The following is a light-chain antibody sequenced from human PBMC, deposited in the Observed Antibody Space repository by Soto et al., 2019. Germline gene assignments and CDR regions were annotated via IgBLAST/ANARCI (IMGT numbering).Light chain of an antibody. Sequence: QSALTQPASVSGPPGQSITISCTGTSSDVGAYNYVSWYQQYPGRAPKVIIFEVRKRPSGVSTRFSGSKSGDTASLTISGLQAEDEADYYCSSYRSSTTFVFGTGTKVTVL. J-gene: IGLJ1*01. CDR1: SSDVGAYNY. CDR3: SSYRSSTTFV. CDR2: EVR. V-gene: IGLV2-14*01.